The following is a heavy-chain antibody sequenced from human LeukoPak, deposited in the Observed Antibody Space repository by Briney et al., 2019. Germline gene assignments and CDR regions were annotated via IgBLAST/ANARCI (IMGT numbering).Heavy chain of an antibody. J-gene: IGHJ4*02. Sequence: SETLSLTCAVYGGSFSGYYWSWIRQPPGKGLEWIGEINHSGSTNYNPSLKSRVTISVDTSKNQFSLKLSSVTAADTAVYYCAVTNCSSTSCYFIGFDYWGQGTLVTASS. CDR2: INHSGST. V-gene: IGHV4-34*01. CDR1: GGSFSGYY. D-gene: IGHD2-2*01. CDR3: AVTNCSSTSCYFIGFDY.